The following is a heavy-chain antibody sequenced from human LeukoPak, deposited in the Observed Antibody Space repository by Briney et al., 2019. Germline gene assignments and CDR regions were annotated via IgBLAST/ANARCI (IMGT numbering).Heavy chain of an antibody. CDR3: ARVGGLRLIDDAFDI. Sequence: ASVKVSCKASGYTFTSYAMHWVRQAPGQGLEWMGWISAYNGNTNYAQKLQGRVTMTTDTSTSTAYMELRSLRSDDTAVYYCARVGGLRLIDDAFDIWGQGTMVTVSS. J-gene: IGHJ3*02. CDR1: GYTFTSYA. D-gene: IGHD5-12*01. CDR2: ISAYNGNT. V-gene: IGHV1-18*01.